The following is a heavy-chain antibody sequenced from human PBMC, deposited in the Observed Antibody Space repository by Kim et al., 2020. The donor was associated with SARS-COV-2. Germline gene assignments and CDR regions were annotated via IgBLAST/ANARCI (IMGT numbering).Heavy chain of an antibody. CDR1: GGTFSTYA. J-gene: IGHJ5*02. D-gene: IGHD3-16*01. CDR2: IIPIYMTA. Sequence: SVKVSCKASGGTFSTYAINWVRQAPGQGLEWMGRIIPIYMTANYAQNFQGRVTITADDSTSTAYMELSSLRDEDTAVYYCARDGATYPGGLGWFDPWGQGTPVTVSS. V-gene: IGHV1-69*13. CDR3: ARDGATYPGGLGWFDP.